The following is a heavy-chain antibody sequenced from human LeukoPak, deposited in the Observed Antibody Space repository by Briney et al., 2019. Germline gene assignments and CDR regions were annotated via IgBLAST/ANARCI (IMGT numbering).Heavy chain of an antibody. CDR3: ARGRRGSYYTFQV. CDR1: GFSLSDYY. D-gene: IGHD3-16*01. J-gene: IGHJ4*02. CDR2: VSSTGRST. Sequence: GGSLRLSCAVSGFSLSDYYMNWVRQAPGKGLEWISYVSSTGRSTNYADSVKGRFTISRDSAKNSVSLQLTSLTAEGTAVYNCARGRRGSYYTFQVWGQGTLVSVSS. V-gene: IGHV3-11*01.